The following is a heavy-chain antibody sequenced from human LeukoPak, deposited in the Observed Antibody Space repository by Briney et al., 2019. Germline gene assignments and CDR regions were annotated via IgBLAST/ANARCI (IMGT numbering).Heavy chain of an antibody. CDR3: AKEGDEFRGYLDV. V-gene: IGHV3-30*02. CDR1: GFTFSRLG. J-gene: IGHJ6*04. CDR2: IHNDGTMG. D-gene: IGHD3-16*01. Sequence: QPGGSLRLSYAASGFTFSRLGMQWVRQAPGKGLEWVAVIHNDGTMGQYADSVKGRFTISKDFSRNTLYLQMNSLRDDDTAVYYCAKEGDEFRGYLDVWGKGTTVTVSS.